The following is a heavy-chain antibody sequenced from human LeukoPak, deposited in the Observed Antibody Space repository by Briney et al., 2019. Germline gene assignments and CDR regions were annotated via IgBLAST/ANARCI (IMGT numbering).Heavy chain of an antibody. Sequence: GGSLRLSCAASGFTFSSYWMHWVRRAPGKGLVWVSRINSDGSSTSYADSVKGRFTISRDNAKNTLYLQMNSLRAEDTAVYYCARAYYDFWSGYHPSFDYWGQGTLVTVSS. J-gene: IGHJ4*02. D-gene: IGHD3-3*01. CDR3: ARAYYDFWSGYHPSFDY. V-gene: IGHV3-74*01. CDR1: GFTFSSYW. CDR2: INSDGSST.